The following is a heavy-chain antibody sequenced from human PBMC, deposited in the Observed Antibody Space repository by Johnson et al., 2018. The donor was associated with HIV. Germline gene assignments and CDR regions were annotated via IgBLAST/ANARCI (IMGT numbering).Heavy chain of an antibody. CDR3: AKARSSGQGAFDI. D-gene: IGHD6-19*01. Sequence: VQLVESGGGLVQPGGSLRLSCAASGFTVSSNYMSWVRQGPGKGLEWVSVIYSGGSTYYADSVKGRFTISRDNSENTLYLQMNSLRAEDTAVYYCAKARSSGQGAFDIWGQGTMVTVSS. CDR1: GFTVSSNY. J-gene: IGHJ3*02. V-gene: IGHV3-66*02. CDR2: IYSGGST.